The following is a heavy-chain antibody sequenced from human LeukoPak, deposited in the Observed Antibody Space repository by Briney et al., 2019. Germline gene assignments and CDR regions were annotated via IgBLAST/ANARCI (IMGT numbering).Heavy chain of an antibody. D-gene: IGHD5-18*01. CDR1: GFTFSSYW. J-gene: IGHJ4*02. Sequence: GGSLRLSCAASGFTFSSYWMSWVRQAPGKGLEWVANIKQDGSEKYYVDSVKGRFTISRDNAKNSLYLQMNSLRAEDTAVYYCARVRWAGGYSYGLSDYWGQGTLVTVSS. CDR2: IKQDGSEK. CDR3: ARVRWAGGYSYGLSDY. V-gene: IGHV3-7*03.